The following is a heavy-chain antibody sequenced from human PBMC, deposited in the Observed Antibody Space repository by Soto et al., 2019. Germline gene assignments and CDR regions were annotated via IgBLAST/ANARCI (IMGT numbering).Heavy chain of an antibody. CDR1: GVTFDSYS. V-gene: IGHV3-21*01. CDR2: ISGGSDYI. Sequence: GGSLRLSCAASGVTFDSYSMNWIRQAPGKGLEWVSSISGGSDYIYYADSVRGRFTISRDNSQKSLYLQMNSLRDEDTAIYYCVRDGNKFGNWFDPWGQGTLVTVSA. D-gene: IGHD2-15*01. J-gene: IGHJ5*02. CDR3: VRDGNKFGNWFDP.